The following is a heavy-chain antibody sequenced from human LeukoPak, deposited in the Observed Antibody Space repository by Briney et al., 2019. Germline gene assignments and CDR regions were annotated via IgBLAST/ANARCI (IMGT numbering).Heavy chain of an antibody. CDR2: ISGSGGST. CDR3: ASKGVYCSGGSCYGIRFDY. V-gene: IGHV3-23*01. Sequence: GGSLRLSCAASGFTFSSYGMSWVRQAPGKGLEWVSAISGSGGSTYYADSVKGRLTISRDNSKNTLYLQVNSLRAEDTAVYYCASKGVYCSGGSCYGIRFDYWGQGTLVTVSS. J-gene: IGHJ4*02. D-gene: IGHD2-15*01. CDR1: GFTFSSYG.